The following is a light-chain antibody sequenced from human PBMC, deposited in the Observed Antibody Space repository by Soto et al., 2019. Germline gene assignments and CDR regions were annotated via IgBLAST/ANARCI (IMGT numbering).Light chain of an antibody. CDR1: QSVSSH. CDR2: GAS. V-gene: IGKV3-20*01. Sequence: EIVLTQSPGTLSLSPGERATRSVRASQSVSSHLAWYQQRPGQAPSLLIYGASSRATGIPDTFSGSGSGTDFTLTISRLEPEDFAVYYCQQYGSSGTFGQGTKVDIK. J-gene: IGKJ1*01. CDR3: QQYGSSGT.